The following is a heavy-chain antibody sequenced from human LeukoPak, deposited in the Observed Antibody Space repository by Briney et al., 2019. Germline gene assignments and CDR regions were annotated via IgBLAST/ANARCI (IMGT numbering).Heavy chain of an antibody. CDR1: GGTFSSYA. Sequence: ASVKVFCKASGGTFSSYAISWVRQAPGQGLEWMGRIIPILGIANYAQKFQGRVTITADKSTSTAYMELSSLRSEDTAVYYCARVISGFWTGYYDPFDIWGQGTMVTVSS. J-gene: IGHJ3*02. CDR2: IIPILGIA. CDR3: ARVISGFWTGYYDPFDI. V-gene: IGHV1-69*04. D-gene: IGHD3/OR15-3a*01.